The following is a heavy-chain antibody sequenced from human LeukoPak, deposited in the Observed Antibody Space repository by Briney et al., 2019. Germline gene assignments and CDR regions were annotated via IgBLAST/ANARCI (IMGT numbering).Heavy chain of an antibody. V-gene: IGHV3-30*02. J-gene: IGHJ3*02. CDR3: AKDTGYSSGWLSGPDAFDI. Sequence: GGSLRLSCAASGSTFSSYSMHWVRQAPGKGLEWVAFIRYDGSNKYYADSVKGRFTISRDNSKNTLYLQMNSLRAEDTAVYYCAKDTGYSSGWLSGPDAFDIWGQGTMVTVSS. CDR1: GSTFSSYS. CDR2: IRYDGSNK. D-gene: IGHD6-19*01.